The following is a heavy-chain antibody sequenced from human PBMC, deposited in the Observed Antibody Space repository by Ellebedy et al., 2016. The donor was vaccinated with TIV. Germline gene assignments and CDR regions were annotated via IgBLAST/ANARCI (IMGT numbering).Heavy chain of an antibody. D-gene: IGHD6-19*01. CDR1: GYTFTGYY. V-gene: IGHV1-2*04. Sequence: AASVKVSCKASGYTFTGYYMHWVRQAPGQGLAWMGWINPNSGGTNYAQKFQGWVTMTRDTSISTAYMELSRLRSDDTDVYYCAKRAVAAKNYYYYGMDVWGQGTTVTVSS. CDR3: AKRAVAAKNYYYYGMDV. J-gene: IGHJ6*02. CDR2: INPNSGGT.